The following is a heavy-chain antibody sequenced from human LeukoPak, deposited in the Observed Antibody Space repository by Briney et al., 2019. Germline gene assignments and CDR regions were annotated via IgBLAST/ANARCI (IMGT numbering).Heavy chain of an antibody. CDR3: ATSSSWSGGDFDY. J-gene: IGHJ4*02. D-gene: IGHD6-13*01. Sequence: PGGPLRLSCAASGFTFSSYSMNWVRQAPGKGLEWVSSISSSSYIYYADSVKGRFTISRDNAKNSLYLQMNSLRAEDTAVYYCATSSSWSGGDFDYWGQGTLVTVSS. CDR1: GFTFSSYS. CDR2: ISSSSYI. V-gene: IGHV3-21*01.